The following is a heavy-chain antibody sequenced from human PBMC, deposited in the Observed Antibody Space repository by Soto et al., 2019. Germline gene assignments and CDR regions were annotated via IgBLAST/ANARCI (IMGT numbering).Heavy chain of an antibody. D-gene: IGHD6-19*01. CDR3: ARDLYSSGWYRFGTSYFDY. Sequence: KQSQTLSLTCAISGDSVSSNSAAWNWIRQSPSRGLEWLGRTYYRSKWYNDYAVSVKSRITINPDTSKNQFSLQLNSVTPEDTAVYYCARDLYSSGWYRFGTSYFDYWGQGTLVTVSS. V-gene: IGHV6-1*01. J-gene: IGHJ4*02. CDR2: TYYRSKWYN. CDR1: GDSVSSNSAA.